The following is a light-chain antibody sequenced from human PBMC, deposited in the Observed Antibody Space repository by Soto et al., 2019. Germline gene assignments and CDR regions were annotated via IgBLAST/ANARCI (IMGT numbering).Light chain of an antibody. V-gene: IGKV1-12*01. CDR3: QQADTFPFT. CDR1: QDIRSL. CDR2: AAT. Sequence: IQMTQSPSAVSASVGDRVTITCRASQDIRSLLAWYQHQPGQATKLLIYAATSLQSGVPGRFSGSEAGEEFTLTISSLQHDDFATYYCQQADTFPFTFGPGTKVDMK. J-gene: IGKJ3*01.